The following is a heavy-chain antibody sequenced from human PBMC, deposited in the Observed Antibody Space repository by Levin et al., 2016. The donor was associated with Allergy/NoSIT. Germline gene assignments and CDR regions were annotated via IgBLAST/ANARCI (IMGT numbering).Heavy chain of an antibody. D-gene: IGHD1-26*01. CDR2: INAGNGNT. CDR3: ARDGLPWGGDWFDP. V-gene: IGHV1-3*01. J-gene: IGHJ5*02. CDR1: GYTFTSYA. Sequence: ASVKVSCKASGYTFTSYAMHWVRQAPGQRLEWMGWINAGNGNTKYSQKFQGRVTITRDTSASTAYMELSSLRSEDTAVYYCARDGLPWGGDWFDPWGQGTLVTVSS.